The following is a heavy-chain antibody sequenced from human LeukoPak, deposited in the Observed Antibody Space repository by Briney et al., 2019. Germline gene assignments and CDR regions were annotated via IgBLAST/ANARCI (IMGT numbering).Heavy chain of an antibody. Sequence: SAKVSCKASGGTFSSYAISWVRQAPGQGLEWMGGIIPIFGTANYAQKFQGRVTITADKSTSTAYMELSSLRSEDTAVYYCARDGSIAAAGTPYYFDYWGQGTLVTVSS. CDR1: GGTFSSYA. CDR3: ARDGSIAAAGTPYYFDY. D-gene: IGHD6-13*01. J-gene: IGHJ4*02. CDR2: IIPIFGTA. V-gene: IGHV1-69*06.